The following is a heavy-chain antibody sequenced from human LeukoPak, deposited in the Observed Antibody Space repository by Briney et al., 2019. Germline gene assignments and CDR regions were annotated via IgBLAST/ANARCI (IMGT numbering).Heavy chain of an antibody. J-gene: IGHJ5*02. Sequence: SETLSLTCAVYRGSFSGYYCSWIRQPPGKGLEWIGEINHSGSTNYNPSLKSRVTISVDTSKNQFSLRLSSVTAADTAVYYRARGLTPEHDYGEIWFDPWGQGTLVTVSS. CDR1: RGSFSGYY. CDR3: ARGLTPEHDYGEIWFDP. D-gene: IGHD4-17*01. V-gene: IGHV4-34*01. CDR2: INHSGST.